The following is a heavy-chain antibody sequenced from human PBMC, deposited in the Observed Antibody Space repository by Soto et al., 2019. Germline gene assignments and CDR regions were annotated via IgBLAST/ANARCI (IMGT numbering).Heavy chain of an antibody. J-gene: IGHJ4*02. Sequence: QVQLVESGGGVVQPGRSLRLSCAASGFTVSAYTMHWVRQAPGKGLEWVAVISSDGNHKYYTDSVKGRFTISRDTSTNTLYLQMNSLRAEDTPVYYCARWEQPLFDYWGQGTLVTVSS. D-gene: IGHD1-26*01. CDR2: ISSDGNHK. V-gene: IGHV3-30-3*01. CDR1: GFTVSAYT. CDR3: ARWEQPLFDY.